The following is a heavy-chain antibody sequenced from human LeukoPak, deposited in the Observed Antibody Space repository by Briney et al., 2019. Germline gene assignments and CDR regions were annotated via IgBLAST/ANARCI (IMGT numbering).Heavy chain of an antibody. CDR2: ISAYNGNT. Sequence: ASVKVSCKASGYTFTSYGIIWVRQAPGQGLEWMGWISAYNGNTNYAQKLQGRVTMTTDTSTSTAYMELRSLRSDDTAVYYCARRTYYDILTGYPDYWGQGTLVTVSS. D-gene: IGHD3-9*01. CDR3: ARRTYYDILTGYPDY. CDR1: GYTFTSYG. V-gene: IGHV1-18*04. J-gene: IGHJ4*02.